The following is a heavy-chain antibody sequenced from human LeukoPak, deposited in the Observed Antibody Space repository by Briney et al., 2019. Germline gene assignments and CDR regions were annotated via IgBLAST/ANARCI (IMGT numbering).Heavy chain of an antibody. Sequence: GGSLRLSCAVSGFTFSNYWMHWVRQAPGKGLVWVSRTNSDGSSTSYADSVKGRFTISGDNAKNTLYLQMNSLRAEDTAVYYCARVSPLHRGFDYWGQGTLVTVSS. CDR1: GFTFSNYW. V-gene: IGHV3-74*01. CDR3: ARVSPLHRGFDY. CDR2: TNSDGSST. J-gene: IGHJ4*02.